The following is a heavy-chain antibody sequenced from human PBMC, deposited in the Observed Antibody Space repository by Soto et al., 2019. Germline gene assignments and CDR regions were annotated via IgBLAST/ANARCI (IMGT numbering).Heavy chain of an antibody. CDR3: ARESIAARHIDY. V-gene: IGHV4-31*03. CDR1: GGSISSGGYY. D-gene: IGHD6-6*01. Sequence: SETLSLTCTVSGGSISSGGYYWSWIRQHPGKGLEWIGYIYYSGSTYYNPSLKSRVTISVDTSKNQFSLKLSSVTAADTAVYYFARESIAARHIDYWGQGTLVPVSS. CDR2: IYYSGST. J-gene: IGHJ4*02.